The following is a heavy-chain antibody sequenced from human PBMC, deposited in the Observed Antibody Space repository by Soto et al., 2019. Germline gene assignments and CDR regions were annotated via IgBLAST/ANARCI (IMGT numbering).Heavy chain of an antibody. CDR1: GYKFTSYW. J-gene: IGHJ5*02. D-gene: IGHD5-12*01. CDR3: ARKDKSGYFKWFDP. CDR2: ILPSDSDT. Sequence: PGESLKSSCRTSGYKFTSYWIAWVRQMPGKGLEWVGIILPSDSDTRYNPSFQGQVTISADRSSSTVFLQWASLKASDTAVYFWARKDKSGYFKWFDPWGQGNLVTVSS. V-gene: IGHV5-51*01.